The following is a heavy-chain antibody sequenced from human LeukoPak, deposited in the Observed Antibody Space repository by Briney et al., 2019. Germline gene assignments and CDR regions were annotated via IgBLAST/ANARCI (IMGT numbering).Heavy chain of an antibody. CDR1: GFPFSSYA. CDR2: ITDRGGYT. CDR3: AKGVGSASPYYFDY. Sequence: GGSLRLSCAASGFPFSSYAMSWVRQAPGKGLEWVSSITDRGGYTYYADSVKGRFTISRDNSRNTLYLQMNSLRAEDTAIYYCAKGVGSASPYYFDYWGQGTLVTVSS. D-gene: IGHD2-2*01. J-gene: IGHJ4*02. V-gene: IGHV3-23*01.